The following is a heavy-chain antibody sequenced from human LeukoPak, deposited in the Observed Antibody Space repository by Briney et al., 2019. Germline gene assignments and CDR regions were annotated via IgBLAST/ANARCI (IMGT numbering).Heavy chain of an antibody. CDR2: IYHSGST. J-gene: IGHJ4*02. D-gene: IGHD6-13*01. CDR1: GGSTSSSNW. Sequence: PSETLSLTCAVSGGSTSSSNWWSWVRQPPGKGLEWIGEIYHSGSTNYNPSLKSRVTISVDKSKNQFSLKLSSVTAADTAVYYCARASSSWYYFDYWGQGTLVTVSS. CDR3: ARASSSWYYFDY. V-gene: IGHV4-4*02.